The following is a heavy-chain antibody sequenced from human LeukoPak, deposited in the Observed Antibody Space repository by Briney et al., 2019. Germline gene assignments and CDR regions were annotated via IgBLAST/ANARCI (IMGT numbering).Heavy chain of an antibody. CDR2: VYYSGTS. J-gene: IGHJ6*03. V-gene: IGHV4-39*07. CDR1: GGLISKSQTY. CDR3: TNSWSRSHKHV. Sequence: SETLSLTCSVSGGLISKSQTYWAWIRQPPGKGMEWIGSVYYSGTSFYNPTLKGRVTISVDTPKNECSVRLTSVTAADTAIYYCTNSWSRSHKHVWGTGTTVTVS. D-gene: IGHD2-21*01.